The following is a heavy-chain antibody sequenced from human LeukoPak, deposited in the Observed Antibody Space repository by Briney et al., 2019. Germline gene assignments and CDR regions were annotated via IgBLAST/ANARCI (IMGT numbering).Heavy chain of an antibody. CDR1: GDSINSGGHY. CDR2: MYNSGSA. CDR3: TRGPGSSGYSFDY. J-gene: IGHJ4*02. Sequence: SETLSLTCTVSGDSINSGGHYWGWICQSPGKGLAWIGYMYNSGSAYYNPSLKGRVTISVDTSKNQFSLRLSSVTAADTAIYYCTRGPGSSGYSFDYWGQGTLVTVSS. D-gene: IGHD3-22*01. V-gene: IGHV4-30-4*08.